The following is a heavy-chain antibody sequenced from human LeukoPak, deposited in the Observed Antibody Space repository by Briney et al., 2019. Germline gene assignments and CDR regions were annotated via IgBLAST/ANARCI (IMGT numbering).Heavy chain of an antibody. Sequence: SETLSLTCSVSGGSISSGLHYWGWIRQPPGQGLEWVATISYTGTTHYNPSLKSRVTISVDASKTQPSLKLISVTAADTAVYYCVRFTAVTIDCSWGQGALVTVSS. V-gene: IGHV4-39*01. CDR3: VRFTAVTIDCS. J-gene: IGHJ5*02. CDR2: ISYTGTT. D-gene: IGHD2-21*02. CDR1: GGSISSGLHY.